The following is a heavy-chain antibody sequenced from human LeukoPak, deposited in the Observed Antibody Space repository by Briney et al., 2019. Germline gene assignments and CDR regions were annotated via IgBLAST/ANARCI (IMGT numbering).Heavy chain of an antibody. CDR1: GFTFSDFY. CDR2: ISNSVSTI. J-gene: IGHJ4*02. CDR3: ARSADSSGYFREITLYYFDY. D-gene: IGHD3-22*01. Sequence: GGSLRLSCAASGFTFSDFYMTWIRQAPGKGLEWASYISNSVSTIYYADSVKGRFTISRDNAKNSLYLQMNSLRAEDTAVYYCARSADSSGYFREITLYYFDYWGQGTLVTVSS. V-gene: IGHV3-11*01.